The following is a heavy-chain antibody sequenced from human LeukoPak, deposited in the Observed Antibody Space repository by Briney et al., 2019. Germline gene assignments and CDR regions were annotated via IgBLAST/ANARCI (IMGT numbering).Heavy chain of an antibody. J-gene: IGHJ4*02. CDR3: ARDLGYFDWSKLFDY. CDR1: GYTFTGYY. V-gene: IGHV1-2*02. Sequence: ASVKVSCKASGYTFTGYYIHWVRQAPGQGLEWMGWINPNSGGTNYAQKFQGRVTMTTDTSTSTAYMELRSLRSDDTAVYYCARDLGYFDWSKLFDYWGQGTLVTVSS. D-gene: IGHD3-9*01. CDR2: INPNSGGT.